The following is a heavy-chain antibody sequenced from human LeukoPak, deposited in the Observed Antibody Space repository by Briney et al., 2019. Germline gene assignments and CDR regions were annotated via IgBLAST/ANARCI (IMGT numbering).Heavy chain of an antibody. Sequence: PGGSLKLSCAASGFTFSGSAIHWVRQAPGKGREWVGLIRNKDNDYATAYAASVKGRFTISRDDSQSTAYLQMNNLETEDTAMFFCARLSDSSYWSRSYFYYTGLDVWGKGTTVIVSS. CDR1: GFTFSGSA. D-gene: IGHD6-19*01. J-gene: IGHJ6*04. CDR2: IRNKDNDYAT. V-gene: IGHV3-73*01. CDR3: ARLSDSSYWSRSYFYYTGLDV.